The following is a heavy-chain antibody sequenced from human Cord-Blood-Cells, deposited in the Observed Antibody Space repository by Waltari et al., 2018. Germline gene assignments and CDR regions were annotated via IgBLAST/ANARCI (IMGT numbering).Heavy chain of an antibody. J-gene: IGHJ5*02. CDR3: ARDWAKNSVLVIQGSGWFDP. CDR2: IYHSGST. V-gene: IGHV4-38-2*02. D-gene: IGHD3-9*01. CDR1: GYSISSGYY. Sequence: QVQLQESGQGLVKPSETLSLTCAVSGYSISSGYYWGWIRPPPGKGLEWIGSIYHSGSTYYNPSLKSRVTISVDTSKNQFSLKLSSVTAADTAVYYCARDWAKNSVLVIQGSGWFDPWGQGTLVTVSS.